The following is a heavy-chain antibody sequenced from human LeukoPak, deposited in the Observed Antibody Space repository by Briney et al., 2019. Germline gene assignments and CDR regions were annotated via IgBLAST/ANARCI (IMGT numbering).Heavy chain of an antibody. V-gene: IGHV3-21*01. J-gene: IGHJ6*03. CDR2: ISSSSSYI. CDR1: GFTFSSYS. CDR3: GTGWYSGYGGSNYYYMEV. D-gene: IGHD5-12*01. Sequence: GGSLRLSCAASGFTFSSYSMNWVRQAPGKGLEWLSSISSSSSYIYYADSVKGRFTISRDNANNSLYLQMNSLRAEDTGVYYCGTGWYSGYGGSNYYYMEVWGKGTTVTISS.